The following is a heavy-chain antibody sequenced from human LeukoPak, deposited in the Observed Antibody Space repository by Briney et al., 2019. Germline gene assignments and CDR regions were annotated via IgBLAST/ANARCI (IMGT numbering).Heavy chain of an antibody. D-gene: IGHD3-16*02. J-gene: IGHJ6*04. V-gene: IGHV1-69*06. CDR3: ARIIGHTPV. CDR2: IIPIFGTA. Sequence: GASVKVSCKASGYSFTSHYMHWVRQAPGQGLEWMGGIIPIFGTANYAQKFQGRVTITADKSTSTAYMELSSLRSEDTAVYYCARIIGHTPVWGKGTTVTVSS. CDR1: GYSFTSHY.